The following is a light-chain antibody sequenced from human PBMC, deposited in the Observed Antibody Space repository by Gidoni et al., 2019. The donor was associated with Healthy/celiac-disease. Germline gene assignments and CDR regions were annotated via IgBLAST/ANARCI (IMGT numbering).Light chain of an antibody. Sequence: AIQLTQSPSSLSASVGDRVTITCRASQGISSALAWYQQKPGKAPKLLIYDASSLESGVPSRFSGSGSGTDFTLTISSLQPEDFATYYCQQFNSFSSTFGQGTKVEIK. CDR2: DAS. CDR1: QGISSA. V-gene: IGKV1-13*02. J-gene: IGKJ2*02. CDR3: QQFNSFSST.